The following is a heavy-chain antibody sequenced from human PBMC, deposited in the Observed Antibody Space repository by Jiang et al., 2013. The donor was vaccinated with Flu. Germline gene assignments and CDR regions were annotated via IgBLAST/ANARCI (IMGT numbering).Heavy chain of an antibody. CDR1: GFTFSSYG. CDR3: AREGSSGSYYAEYFQH. Sequence: AASGFTFSSYGMHWVRQAPGKGLEWVAVIWYDGSNKYYADSVKGRFTISRDNSKNTLYLQMNSLRAEDTAVYYCAREGSSGSYYAEYFQHWGQGTLVTVSS. D-gene: IGHD1-26*01. V-gene: IGHV3-33*01. CDR2: IWYDGSNK. J-gene: IGHJ1*01.